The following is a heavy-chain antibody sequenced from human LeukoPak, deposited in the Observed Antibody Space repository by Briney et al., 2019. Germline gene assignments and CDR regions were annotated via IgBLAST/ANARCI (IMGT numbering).Heavy chain of an antibody. V-gene: IGHV3-23*01. CDR1: GFIFSDHY. D-gene: IGHD6-25*01. CDR3: TKDVMTGFNSGWYFGS. J-gene: IGHJ4*02. Sequence: PGGSLRLSCAASGFIFSDHYMSWVRQAPGKGLEWVAVTSGDEDSTHYAESVRGRFIISTDNSKNSLNLQMNSLRAEDTAVYYCTKDVMTGFNSGWYFGSWGQGTQVTVSS. CDR2: TSGDEDST.